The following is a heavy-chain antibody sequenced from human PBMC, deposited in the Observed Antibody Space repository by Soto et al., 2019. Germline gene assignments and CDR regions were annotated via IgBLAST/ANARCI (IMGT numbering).Heavy chain of an antibody. V-gene: IGHV2-5*02. CDR3: AHIPNYYQYDWFDP. D-gene: IGHD3-16*01. CDR2: IYWDDDK. J-gene: IGHJ5*02. Sequence: QITLKESGPTLVKPTQTLTLTCTFSGFSLTTRGVGVGLIRQPPGKALECLALIYWDDDKRYSPSLQSRLSITKDTSKNQVVLTMTNVDPVDTATYYCAHIPNYYQYDWFDPWGQGTLVSVSS. CDR1: GFSLTTRGVG.